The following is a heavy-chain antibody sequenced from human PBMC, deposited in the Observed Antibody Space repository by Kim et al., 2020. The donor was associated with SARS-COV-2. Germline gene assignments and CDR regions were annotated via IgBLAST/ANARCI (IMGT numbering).Heavy chain of an antibody. J-gene: IGHJ4*02. V-gene: IGHV4-4*02. CDR2: IYHSVST. Sequence: SETLSLTCAVSGGSISSSNWWSWVRQPPGKGLEWIGEIYHSVSTNYNPSLKSRVTISVDKSKNQFSLKLSSVTAADTAVYYCATRGDNYDFWSGLDYWGQGTLVTVSS. D-gene: IGHD3-3*01. CDR3: ATRGDNYDFWSGLDY. CDR1: GGSISSSNW.